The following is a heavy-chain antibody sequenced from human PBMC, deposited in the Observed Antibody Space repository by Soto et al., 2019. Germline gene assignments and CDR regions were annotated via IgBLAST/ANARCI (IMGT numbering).Heavy chain of an antibody. CDR1: GFTFSRYS. D-gene: IGHD6-6*01. J-gene: IGHJ4*02. CDR3: ARDLYSSSARYFDY. CDR2: ISSSSSYI. Sequence: EVQLVESGGGLVKPRGSLRLSCAASGFTFSRYSMNWVRQAPGKGLEWISSISSSSSYIYYADSVKGRFTISRDNAKNSLYLQMNSLRAEDTAVYYCARDLYSSSARYFDYWGQGTLVTVSS. V-gene: IGHV3-21*01.